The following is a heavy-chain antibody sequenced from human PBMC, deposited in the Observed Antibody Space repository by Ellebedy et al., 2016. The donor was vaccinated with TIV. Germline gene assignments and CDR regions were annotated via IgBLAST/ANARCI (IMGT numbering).Heavy chain of an antibody. Sequence: GESLKISCAASGFTFSSYSMNWVRQAPGKGLEWVAHIKEDGSEKHYLNSVKGRFTISRDNAKNSLYLQMNSLRAEDTAVYYCAREGGSYTHYFDYWGQGTLVTVSS. D-gene: IGHD3-10*01. V-gene: IGHV3-7*03. CDR2: IKEDGSEK. J-gene: IGHJ4*02. CDR3: AREGGSYTHYFDY. CDR1: GFTFSSYS.